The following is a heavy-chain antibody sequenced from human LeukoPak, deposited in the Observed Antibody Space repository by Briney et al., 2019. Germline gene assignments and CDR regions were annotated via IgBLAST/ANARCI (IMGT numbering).Heavy chain of an antibody. Sequence: PGGSLRLSCVVSDFTLSSHGMHWVRQAPGKGLEWVAVISSDGGKKSYADSVKGRFTISRDNSKNTLSLQVSSLRAEDTAVYYCAKDRYSYAFEYSDSWGQGTLVTVSS. V-gene: IGHV3-30*18. CDR2: ISSDGGKK. J-gene: IGHJ4*02. CDR1: DFTLSSHG. CDR3: AKDRYSYAFEYSDS. D-gene: IGHD5-18*01.